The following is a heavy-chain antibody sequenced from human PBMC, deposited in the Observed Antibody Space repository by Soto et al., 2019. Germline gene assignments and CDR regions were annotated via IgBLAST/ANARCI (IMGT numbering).Heavy chain of an antibody. V-gene: IGHV5-51*01. J-gene: IGHJ3*02. D-gene: IGHD1-26*01. CDR3: ARRLDYSGTTTYAFDI. CDR1: GYSFTSYW. Sequence: GESLKISCKGSGYSFTSYWIGWVRQMPGKGLEWMGIIYPGDSDTRYSPSFQGQVTISADKSISTAYLQWSSLKASDTAMYYCARRLDYSGTTTYAFDIWGQGTMVTVSS. CDR2: IYPGDSDT.